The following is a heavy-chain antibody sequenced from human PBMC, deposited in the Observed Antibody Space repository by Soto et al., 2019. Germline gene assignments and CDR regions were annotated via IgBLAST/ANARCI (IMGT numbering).Heavy chain of an antibody. J-gene: IGHJ4*02. D-gene: IGHD6-6*01. CDR2: IYNSGQT. Sequence: SETLSLTCTVSGDSMSSSLYFWGWIRQPPGKGLEWIGNIYNSGQTYYNPSLKSRVSISVDTSKNQFYLQLSSVTTADTAVYYCARNGAAPRPLSFFDSWGQGSLVTVSS. CDR1: GDSMSSSLYF. CDR3: ARNGAAPRPLSFFDS. V-gene: IGHV4-39*01.